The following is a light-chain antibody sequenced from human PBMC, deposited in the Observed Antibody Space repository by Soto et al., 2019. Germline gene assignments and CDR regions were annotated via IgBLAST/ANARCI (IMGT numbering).Light chain of an antibody. V-gene: IGKV3-15*01. CDR2: GAS. J-gene: IGKJ1*01. Sequence: EVVMTQSPATLSVSPGERATLSCRASQSIRSNLAWYQQKPGQAPRLLIYGASTRATGIPARFSGSVSGTELTLTISSLQSEDFAVYYCQQYDNWPPWTFGQGTKVEIK. CDR1: QSIRSN. CDR3: QQYDNWPPWT.